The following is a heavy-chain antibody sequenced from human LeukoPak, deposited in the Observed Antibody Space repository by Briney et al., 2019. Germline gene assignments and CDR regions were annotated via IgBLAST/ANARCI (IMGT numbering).Heavy chain of an antibody. J-gene: IGHJ4*02. CDR2: ISAYNGNT. V-gene: IGHV1-18*01. Sequence: ASLKVSCKASGYTFTSYGISWVRQAPGQGLEWIGWISAYNGNTNYAQKLQGRVTMTTDTSTSTAYMELRSLRSDDTAVYYCARDPVVASAGPTFDYWGQGTLVTVSS. CDR1: GYTFTSYG. CDR3: ARDPVVASAGPTFDY. D-gene: IGHD2-15*01.